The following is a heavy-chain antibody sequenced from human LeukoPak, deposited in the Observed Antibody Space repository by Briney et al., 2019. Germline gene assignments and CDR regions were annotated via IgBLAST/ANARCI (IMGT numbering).Heavy chain of an antibody. V-gene: IGHV3-23*01. CDR3: ARTIAQYSNTWLYYYYGLDV. J-gene: IGHJ6*02. D-gene: IGHD1-7*01. Sequence: PGGSLRLSCTASGFTFGGYGMSWVRQAPGKGLEWVSSISAGSEDSYYADSVKGRFTISRDNSKSTLYLQMNSLRADDTAVYYCARTIAQYSNTWLYYYYGLDVWGQGTTVTVSS. CDR1: GFTFGGYG. CDR2: ISAGSEDS.